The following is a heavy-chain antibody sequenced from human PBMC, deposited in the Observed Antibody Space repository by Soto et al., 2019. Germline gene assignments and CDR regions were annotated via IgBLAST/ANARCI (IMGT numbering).Heavy chain of an antibody. CDR1: GFTFSSYG. CDR3: ARVLKGDLEWLLSAGMDV. Sequence: SGGSLRLSCAASGFTFSSYGMHWVRQAPGKGLEWVAVIWYDGSNKYYADSVKGRFTISRDNSKNTLYLQMNSLRAEDTAVYYCARVLKGDLEWLLSAGMDVWGQGTTVTVSS. V-gene: IGHV3-33*01. D-gene: IGHD3-3*01. J-gene: IGHJ6*02. CDR2: IWYDGSNK.